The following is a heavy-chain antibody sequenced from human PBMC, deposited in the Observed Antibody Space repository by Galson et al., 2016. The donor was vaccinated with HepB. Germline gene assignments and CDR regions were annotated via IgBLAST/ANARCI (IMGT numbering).Heavy chain of an antibody. V-gene: IGHV4-31*03. J-gene: IGHJ4*02. Sequence: TLSLTCTVSGGSISSGAYYWTWIRQHPVKGLEWIGYIHYSGSTYYNPSLRSRVTISLDTSKNQFSLRLSSVTAADTAVYHCARATGDSVSVDSWGQGTLVTVSS. D-gene: IGHD2-21*01. CDR1: GGSISSGAYY. CDR2: IHYSGST. CDR3: ARATGDSVSVDS.